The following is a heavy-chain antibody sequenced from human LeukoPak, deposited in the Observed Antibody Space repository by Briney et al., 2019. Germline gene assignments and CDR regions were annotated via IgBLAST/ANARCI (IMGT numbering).Heavy chain of an antibody. Sequence: GGSMRLSCAASGFTFSSYSMNWVRQAPGQGLEWVSYISTSSSTTYYAHSLKGRFTISTDNATNSLYLQMSSLRAEDTAVYYCARDQSLLLLQEDYWGQETLVPVSS. CDR2: ISTSSSTT. D-gene: IGHD2-15*01. CDR1: GFTFSSYS. J-gene: IGHJ4*02. CDR3: ARDQSLLLLQEDY. V-gene: IGHV3-48*04.